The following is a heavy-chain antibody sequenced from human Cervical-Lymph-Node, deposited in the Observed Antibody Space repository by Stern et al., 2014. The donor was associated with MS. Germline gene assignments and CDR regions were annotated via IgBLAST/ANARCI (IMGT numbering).Heavy chain of an antibody. CDR1: GGSISSGSYY. Sequence: QLQLQESGPGLVKPSQTLSLTCTVSGGSISSGSYYWSWIRQPAGKGLEWIGRIYTSGSTNYNPSLKSRVTISVDTSKNQFSLKLSSVTAADTAVYYCARDKGYDSSGYYFWFDPWGQGTLVTVSS. V-gene: IGHV4-61*02. J-gene: IGHJ5*02. D-gene: IGHD3-22*01. CDR2: IYTSGST. CDR3: ARDKGYDSSGYYFWFDP.